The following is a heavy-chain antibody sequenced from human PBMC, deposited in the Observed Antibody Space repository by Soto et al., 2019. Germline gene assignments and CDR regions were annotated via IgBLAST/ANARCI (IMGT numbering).Heavy chain of an antibody. V-gene: IGHV4-59*01. J-gene: IGHJ6*02. D-gene: IGHD1-26*01. Sequence: NPSETLSLTCTVSGGSISSYYWSWIRQPPGKGLEWIGYIYYSGSTNYNPSLKSRVTISVDTSKNQLSLKLSSVTAADTAVYYCARDRERGVGATCDHGMEHWGQGTGVTVPS. CDR3: ARDRERGVGATCDHGMEH. CDR1: GGSISSYY. CDR2: IYYSGST.